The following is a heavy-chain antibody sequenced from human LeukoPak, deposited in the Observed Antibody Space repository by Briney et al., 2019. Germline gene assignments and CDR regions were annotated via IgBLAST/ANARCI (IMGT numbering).Heavy chain of an antibody. CDR3: AKSPKTGFLFDY. J-gene: IGHJ4*02. Sequence: GGSLRLSCAASGFSVSSNYMNWVRQAPGKGLEWVSVIYGGVNTVYADSVKGRFTISRDDSKNILYLQMNSLRAEDTAVYYCAKSPKTGFLFDYWGQGTLVTVSS. CDR1: GFSVSSNY. D-gene: IGHD1-1*01. V-gene: IGHV3-66*01. CDR2: IYGGVNT.